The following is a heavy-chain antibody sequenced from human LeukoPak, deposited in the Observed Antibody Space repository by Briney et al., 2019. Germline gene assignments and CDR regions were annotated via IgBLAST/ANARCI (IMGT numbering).Heavy chain of an antibody. Sequence: SETLSLTCTVSGGSISSDHWNWIRQPPGKGLEWIGYIYYSGSTNYNPSLKSRVTISVDTSKNQFSLKLSSVTAADTAVYYCARWGRSTGWYYFDYWGQGTLVTVSS. J-gene: IGHJ4*02. V-gene: IGHV4-59*01. D-gene: IGHD6-19*01. CDR2: IYYSGST. CDR3: ARWGRSTGWYYFDY. CDR1: GGSISSDH.